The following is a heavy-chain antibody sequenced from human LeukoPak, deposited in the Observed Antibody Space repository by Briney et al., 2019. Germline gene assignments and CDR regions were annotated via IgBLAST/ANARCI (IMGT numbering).Heavy chain of an antibody. Sequence: SVKVSCKASGGTFSSYAISWVRQAPGQGLEWVGGIIPIFGTANYAQKFQGRVTITADESTSTAYMELSSLRSEDTAVYYCARDTPYCGGDCYSGGWFDPWGQGTLVTVSS. V-gene: IGHV1-69*01. CDR3: ARDTPYCGGDCYSGGWFDP. CDR1: GGTFSSYA. J-gene: IGHJ5*02. D-gene: IGHD2-21*02. CDR2: IIPIFGTA.